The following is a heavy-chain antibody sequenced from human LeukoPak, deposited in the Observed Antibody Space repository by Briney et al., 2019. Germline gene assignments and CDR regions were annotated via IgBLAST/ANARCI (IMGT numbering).Heavy chain of an antibody. CDR2: INTNTGYP. D-gene: IGHD1-14*01. J-gene: IGHJ4*02. V-gene: IGHV7-4-1*02. CDR3: ARGPGAPPQPADY. CDR1: GYTFTTYY. Sequence: GASVQVSCQASGYTFTTYYVHWVRQAPGQGLEWMGWINTNTGYPTYAQGFTGRFVFSLDTSVSTAYLQISSLKAEDTAVYYCARGPGAPPQPADYWGQGTLVTVPS.